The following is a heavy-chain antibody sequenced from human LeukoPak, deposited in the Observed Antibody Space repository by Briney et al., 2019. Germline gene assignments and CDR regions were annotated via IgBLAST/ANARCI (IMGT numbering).Heavy chain of an antibody. Sequence: PSETLSLTCAVYGGSFSGYYWGWIRQPPGEGLEWIGEINHSGSTNYNPSLKSRVTLSVDTSKNQFSLKLSSVTAADTAVYYCARGATGRVDYWGQGTLVTVSS. V-gene: IGHV4-34*01. D-gene: IGHD1-1*01. CDR1: GGSFSGYY. CDR2: INHSGST. CDR3: ARGATGRVDY. J-gene: IGHJ4*02.